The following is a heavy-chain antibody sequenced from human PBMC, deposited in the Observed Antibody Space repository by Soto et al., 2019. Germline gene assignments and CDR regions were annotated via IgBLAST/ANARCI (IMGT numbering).Heavy chain of an antibody. J-gene: IGHJ6*02. CDR1: RYTFTSYY. CDR2: INPSGGST. D-gene: IGHD3-22*01. CDR3: ARPGRMIVDKTDHYGMAV. Sequence: ASVKVSCKASRYTFTSYYMHWVRQAPGQGLEWMGIINPSGGSTSYAQKFQGRVTMTRDTSTSTVYMELSSLRSEDTAVYYCARPGRMIVDKTDHYGMAVWGQGTTVTVSS. V-gene: IGHV1-46*01.